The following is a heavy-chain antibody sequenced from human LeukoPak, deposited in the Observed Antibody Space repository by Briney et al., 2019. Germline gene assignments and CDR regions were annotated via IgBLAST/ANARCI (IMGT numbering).Heavy chain of an antibody. J-gene: IGHJ4*02. CDR1: GYSFTSYW. V-gene: IGHV5-51*01. D-gene: IGHD3-22*01. Sequence: GESLQISCKGSGYSFTSYWIGWARQLPGKGLEWMGIIYPGDSDTRYSPSFQGQVTISADKSISTAYLQWSSLKASDTAMYYCARHHYYDSSGYFDYWGQGTLVTVSS. CDR3: ARHHYYDSSGYFDY. CDR2: IYPGDSDT.